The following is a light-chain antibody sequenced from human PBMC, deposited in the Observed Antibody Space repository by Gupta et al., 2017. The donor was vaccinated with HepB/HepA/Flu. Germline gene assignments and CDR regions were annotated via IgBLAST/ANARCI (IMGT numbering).Light chain of an antibody. CDR2: AAS. V-gene: IGKV1-39*01. CDR3: QQSYSNPPWT. J-gene: IGKJ1*01. CDR1: QSISSY. Sequence: DIQMTQSPSSLSASVGDRVTITCRASQSISSYLNWYQQKPGKAPKLLIYAASSLQSGVPSRFSGSGSGTDFTLTISSRQHEDFASYYCQQSYSNPPWTFGQGTKVEIK.